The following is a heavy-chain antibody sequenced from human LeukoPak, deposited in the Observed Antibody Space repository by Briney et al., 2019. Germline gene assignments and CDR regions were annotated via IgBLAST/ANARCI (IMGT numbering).Heavy chain of an antibody. J-gene: IGHJ4*02. CDR2: IKPDGSEK. V-gene: IGHV3-7*01. CDR1: HFTFTTYW. Sequence: GGSLRLSCAASHFTFTTYWMSWLRQAPGKGLEWVANIKPDGSEKYYVDSVKGRFTISRDNAKNSLYLQMNSLRAEDTAVYYCAREKEVGATFVFDYWGQGTLVTVSS. CDR3: AREKEVGATFVFDY. D-gene: IGHD1-26*01.